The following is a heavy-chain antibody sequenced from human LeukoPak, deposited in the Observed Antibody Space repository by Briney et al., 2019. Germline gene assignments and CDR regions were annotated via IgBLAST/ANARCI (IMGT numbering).Heavy chain of an antibody. Sequence: SVKVSCKTSGGTFNNSAISWVRQAPGQGLEWLGGIMPLFGTAGYAQKFQGRVTITKDESTRTVYLELTSQTSDDTAVYYCARDVHGDYGSGWFDPWGQGTLVSVSS. CDR2: IMPLFGTA. CDR3: ARDVHGDYGSGWFDP. V-gene: IGHV1-69*05. CDR1: GGTFNNSA. D-gene: IGHD4-17*01. J-gene: IGHJ5*02.